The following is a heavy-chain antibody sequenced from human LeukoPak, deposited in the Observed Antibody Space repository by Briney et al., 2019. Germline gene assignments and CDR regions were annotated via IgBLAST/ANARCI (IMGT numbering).Heavy chain of an antibody. J-gene: IGHJ6*03. CDR2: IYYSGST. Sequence: PSETLSLTCTVSGGSISSYYWSRIRQPPGKGQEWIGYIYYSGSTNYNPSLKSRVTISVDTSKNQFSLKLSSVTAADTAVYYCARVVSSGYYLGAYYYYVDVWGKGTTVTVSS. D-gene: IGHD3-3*01. CDR3: ARVVSSGYYLGAYYYYVDV. V-gene: IGHV4-59*01. CDR1: GGSISSYY.